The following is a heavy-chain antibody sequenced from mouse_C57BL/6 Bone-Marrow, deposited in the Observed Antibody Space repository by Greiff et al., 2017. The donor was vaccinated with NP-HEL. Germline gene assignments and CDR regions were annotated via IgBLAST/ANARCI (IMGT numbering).Heavy chain of an antibody. J-gene: IGHJ3*01. CDR3: AIGKGLYYSNYLYAY. Sequence: QVQLQQPGAELVKPGASVKVSCKASGYTFTSYWMHWVKQRPGQGLEWIGRIHPSDSDTNYNQKFKGKATLTVDKSSSTAYMQLSSLTSADSAVYCCAIGKGLYYSNYLYAYWGQGNLVTVSA. D-gene: IGHD2-5*01. CDR2: IHPSDSDT. V-gene: IGHV1-74*01. CDR1: GYTFTSYW.